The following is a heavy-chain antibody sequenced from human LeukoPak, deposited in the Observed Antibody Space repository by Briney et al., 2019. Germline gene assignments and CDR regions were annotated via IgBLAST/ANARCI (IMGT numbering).Heavy chain of an antibody. Sequence: GGSLRLSCAASGFTFSSYSMNWVRQAPGKGLEWVSYISSSSSTIYYADSVKGRFTISRDNAKNSLYLQMNSLRAEDTAVYYCARDGRQYYYDSSGYYFDYWGQGTLVTVSS. D-gene: IGHD3-22*01. J-gene: IGHJ4*02. V-gene: IGHV3-48*04. CDR2: ISSSSSTI. CDR3: ARDGRQYYYDSSGYYFDY. CDR1: GFTFSSYS.